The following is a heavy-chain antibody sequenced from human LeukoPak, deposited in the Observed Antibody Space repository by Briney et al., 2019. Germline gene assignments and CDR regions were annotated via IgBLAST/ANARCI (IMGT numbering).Heavy chain of an antibody. CDR2: IYSGGST. Sequence: PGGSLRLSCAASGFTVSSNYMSWVRQAPGKGLEWVSVIYSGGSTYYADSVKGRFTISRDNSKNTLNLQMNSLRAEDTAVHYCARSVATTDWYFDLWGRGTLVTVSS. CDR3: ARSVATTDWYFDL. V-gene: IGHV3-53*01. D-gene: IGHD5-24*01. CDR1: GFTVSSNY. J-gene: IGHJ2*01.